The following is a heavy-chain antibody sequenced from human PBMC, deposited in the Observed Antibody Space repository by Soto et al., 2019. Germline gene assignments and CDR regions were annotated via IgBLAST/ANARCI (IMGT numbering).Heavy chain of an antibody. Sequence: PSETLSLTCSVSGDSLKNHYWAWIRHSPGKGLEWIGNIYDSGSTNYNPSLKSRVTISVDTSKNQFSLKLSSVTAADTAVYYCAREGTVVAAPTGHFDYWGQGTLVSVSS. D-gene: IGHD2-15*01. CDR3: AREGTVVAAPTGHFDY. CDR2: IYDSGST. CDR1: GDSLKNHY. V-gene: IGHV4-59*11. J-gene: IGHJ4*02.